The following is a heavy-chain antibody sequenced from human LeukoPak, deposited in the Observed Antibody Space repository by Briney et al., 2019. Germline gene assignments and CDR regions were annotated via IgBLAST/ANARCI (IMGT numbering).Heavy chain of an antibody. V-gene: IGHV3-33*01. J-gene: IGHJ6*02. Sequence: GGSLRLSCAASGFTFSSYGMHWVRQAPGKGLEWAAVIWYDGSNKYYADSVKGRFTISRDNSKNTLYLQMNSLRAEDTAVYYCASTNYYYGMDVWGRGTTVTVSS. CDR3: ASTNYYYGMDV. CDR1: GFTFSSYG. CDR2: IWYDGSNK.